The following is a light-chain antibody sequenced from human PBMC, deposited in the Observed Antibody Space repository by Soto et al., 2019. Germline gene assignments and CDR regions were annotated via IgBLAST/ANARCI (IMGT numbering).Light chain of an antibody. J-gene: IGKJ1*01. Sequence: ETVLTQSPGTLSLSPGERATVSCRASQSVGGNSLAWYQQRPGQAPRLLIYDTSKRATGIPDRFSGSGSGRVFTLTISRLEPADFAVYYCQQHQNSPRTFGQGTKVEIK. CDR2: DTS. CDR3: QQHQNSPRT. CDR1: QSVGGNS. V-gene: IGKV3-20*01.